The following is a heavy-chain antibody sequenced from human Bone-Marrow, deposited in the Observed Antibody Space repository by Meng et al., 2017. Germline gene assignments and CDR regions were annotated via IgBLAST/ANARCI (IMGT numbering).Heavy chain of an antibody. CDR2: IIPIFGTA. Sequence: SVKVSCKASGVTFSSYAISWVRQAPGQGLEWMGGIIPIFGTANYAQKFQGRVTITADKSTSTAYMELSSLRSEDTAVYYCARAQYYDFWSGYFSYYYYGMDVWGQGTTVTVSS. CDR1: GVTFSSYA. V-gene: IGHV1-69*06. CDR3: ARAQYYDFWSGYFSYYYYGMDV. J-gene: IGHJ6*02. D-gene: IGHD3-3*01.